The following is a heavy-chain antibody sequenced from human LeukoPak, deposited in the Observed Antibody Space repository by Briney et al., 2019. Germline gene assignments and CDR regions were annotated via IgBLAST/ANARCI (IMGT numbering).Heavy chain of an antibody. CDR1: GGSINRYY. J-gene: IGHJ4*02. Sequence: SETLPLTCTVSGGSINRYYWSWIRQPPGKGLEWIGYISYSGSTNYNPSLKSRVSISLDKSKNQFFLKLNSVTAADTALYYCARGNANWGQGTLVTVSS. CDR3: ARGNAN. V-gene: IGHV4-59*01. CDR2: ISYSGST.